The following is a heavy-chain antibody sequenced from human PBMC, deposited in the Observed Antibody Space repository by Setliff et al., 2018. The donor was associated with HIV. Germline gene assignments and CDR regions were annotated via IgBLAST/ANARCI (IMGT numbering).Heavy chain of an antibody. D-gene: IGHD3-10*01. V-gene: IGHV4-38-2*01. CDR1: GYSINSDFY. Sequence: PSETLSLTCVVSGYSINSDFYWGWLRQPPGMGLESPGRGLEWIGHIYHSGSTYYNPSLNSRVTMSIDMSKNQFSLSLTSVTAADTAVYYCVGGIRGARFSPWGQGTLVTVSS. J-gene: IGHJ5*02. CDR3: VGGIRGARFSP. CDR2: IYHSGST.